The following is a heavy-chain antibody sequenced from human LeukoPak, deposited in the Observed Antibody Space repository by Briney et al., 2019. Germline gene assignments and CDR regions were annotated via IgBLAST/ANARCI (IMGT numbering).Heavy chain of an antibody. CDR3: AKDHDSSGWYGLFDY. J-gene: IGHJ4*02. V-gene: IGHV3-23*01. CDR2: ISDSGGST. CDR1: GFTLSSYY. D-gene: IGHD6-19*01. Sequence: GGSLRLSCAASGFTLSSYYMSWVRQAPGKGLEWVSGISDSGGSTYYADSVKGRFTISRDNSKNTLYLQMDSLRAEDTAVYYCAKDHDSSGWYGLFDYWGQGTLVTVSS.